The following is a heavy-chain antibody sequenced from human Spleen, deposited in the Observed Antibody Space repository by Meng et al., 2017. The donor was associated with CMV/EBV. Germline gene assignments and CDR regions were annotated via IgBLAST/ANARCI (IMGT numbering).Heavy chain of an antibody. CDR1: GFTFSNSD. D-gene: IGHD5-18*01. CDR3: AKNQEGRYSYGYGIDY. Sequence: GESLKISCAASGFTFSNSDMNWVRQAPGKGLEWVSGVSWNGSRTHYADSGKGRFTISRDNSKNTLYLQMNSLRAEDTAVYYCAKNQEGRYSYGYGIDYWGQGTLVTVSS. J-gene: IGHJ4*02. CDR2: VSWNGSRT. V-gene: IGHV3-19*01.